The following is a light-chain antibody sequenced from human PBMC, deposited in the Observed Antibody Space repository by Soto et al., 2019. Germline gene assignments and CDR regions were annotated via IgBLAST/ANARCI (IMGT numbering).Light chain of an antibody. CDR1: TSNIGGNT. V-gene: IGLV1-44*01. J-gene: IGLJ2*01. Sequence: QSVLTQPPSASGTPGQRVTISCSGSTSNIGGNTVNWYQQLPGTAPKLLIYSNNHRPSGVPDRFSGSKSGTSASLAISGLQSEDEAAYYCASWDDSLNALTFGGGTKLTVL. CDR3: ASWDDSLNALT. CDR2: SNN.